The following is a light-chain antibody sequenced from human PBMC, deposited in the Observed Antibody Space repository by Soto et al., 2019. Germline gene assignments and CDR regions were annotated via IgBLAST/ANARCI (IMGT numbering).Light chain of an antibody. Sequence: DIQMTQSPSTLSTSVGDRVTITCRASQSISNWLAWYQQKPGKAPKLLIYKASTLESGVPSRFSGSGSGKEFTLTISSLQPDDFATYYCQQYKSYASSFGQGTKLEIK. CDR3: QQYKSYASS. CDR2: KAS. J-gene: IGKJ2*03. V-gene: IGKV1-5*03. CDR1: QSISNW.